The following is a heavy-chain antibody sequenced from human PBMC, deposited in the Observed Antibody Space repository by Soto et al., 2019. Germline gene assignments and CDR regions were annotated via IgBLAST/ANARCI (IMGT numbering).Heavy chain of an antibody. Sequence: GGSLRLSCAASGFTFSSYGMHWVRQAPGKGLEWVAVISYDGSNKYYADSVKGRFTISRDNSKNTLYLQMNSLRAEDTAVYYCAKDCGYSSLWGQGTLVTVSS. V-gene: IGHV3-30*18. CDR1: GFTFSSYG. CDR2: ISYDGSNK. D-gene: IGHD6-19*01. CDR3: AKDCGYSSL. J-gene: IGHJ4*02.